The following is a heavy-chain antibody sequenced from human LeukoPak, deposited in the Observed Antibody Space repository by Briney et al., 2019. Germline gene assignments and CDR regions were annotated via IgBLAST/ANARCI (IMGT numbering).Heavy chain of an antibody. CDR2: IYYSGST. Sequence: KSSETLSLTCTVSGGSISSYYWSWIRQPPGKGLEWIGYIYYSGSTNYNPSLKSRVTISVDTSKNQFSLKLSSVTAADTAVYYCARSVWGGSRGYCSGGSCYAYYYYYMDVWGKGTTVTVSS. J-gene: IGHJ6*03. D-gene: IGHD2-15*01. CDR3: ARSVWGGSRGYCSGGSCYAYYYYYMDV. CDR1: GGSISSYY. V-gene: IGHV4-59*01.